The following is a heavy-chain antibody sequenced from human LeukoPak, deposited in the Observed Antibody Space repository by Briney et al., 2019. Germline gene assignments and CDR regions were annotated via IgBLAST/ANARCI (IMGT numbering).Heavy chain of an antibody. CDR3: ARERAPQLWSNDAFDI. V-gene: IGHV3-53*01. D-gene: IGHD5-18*01. J-gene: IGHJ3*02. CDR2: IYSGGST. CDR1: GFTVSSNY. Sequence: GGSLRLSCAASGFTVSSNYMSWVRQAPGKGLEWVSVIYSGGSTYYADSVKGRFTISRDNSKNTLYLQMNSLRAEDTAVYYCARERAPQLWSNDAFDIWGQGTMVTVSS.